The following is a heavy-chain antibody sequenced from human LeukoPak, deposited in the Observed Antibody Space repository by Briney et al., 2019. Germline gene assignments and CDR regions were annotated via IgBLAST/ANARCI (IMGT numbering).Heavy chain of an antibody. CDR2: ISSSGGST. V-gene: IGHV3-23*01. CDR3: ARGKGSSSSSIDW. CDR1: GFTFDTYA. J-gene: IGHJ4*02. Sequence: GGSLRLSCAASGFTFDTYAMSWVRQAPGRGLEWVSLISSSGGSTYYADSVKGRFTFSRDNSKNTLYLQIHSLRAEDTAVYYCARGKGSSSSSIDWWGQGTLITVSS. D-gene: IGHD2-15*01.